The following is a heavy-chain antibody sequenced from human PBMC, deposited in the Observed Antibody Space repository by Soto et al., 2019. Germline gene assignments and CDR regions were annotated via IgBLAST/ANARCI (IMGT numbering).Heavy chain of an antibody. V-gene: IGHV1-3*01. D-gene: IGHD6-13*01. Sequence: RASVKVSCKASGYTFTSYAMHWVRQAPGQRLEWMGWINAGNGNTKYSQKFQGRVTITRDTSASTAYMELSSLRSEDTAVYYCARVLSSWYYYYGMDVWGQGTTVTVSS. J-gene: IGHJ6*02. CDR2: INAGNGNT. CDR1: GYTFTSYA. CDR3: ARVLSSWYYYYGMDV.